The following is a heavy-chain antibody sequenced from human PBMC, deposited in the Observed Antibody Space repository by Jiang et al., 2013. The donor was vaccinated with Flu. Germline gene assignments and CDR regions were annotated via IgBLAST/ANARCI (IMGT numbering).Heavy chain of an antibody. CDR3: ARALKKGDFWSGYHYNWVDP. V-gene: IGHV4-4*02. J-gene: IGHJ5*02. CDR1: GASISSSDW. D-gene: IGHD3-3*01. Sequence: LVKPSGTLSLTCAVSGASISSSDWWSWVASPQKGAGVDWGNASYGTANYSPSLRSRVTISVDKSNNLFSLKLTSVTAADTAIYFCARALKKGDFWSGYHYNWVDPWGQGTLVTVSS. CDR2: ASYGTA.